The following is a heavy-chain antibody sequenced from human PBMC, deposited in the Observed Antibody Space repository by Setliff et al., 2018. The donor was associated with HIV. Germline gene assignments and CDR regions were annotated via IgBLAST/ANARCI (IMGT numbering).Heavy chain of an antibody. V-gene: IGHV4-59*02. CDR3: AKSSPSIGYISDH. CDR1: GGSVTSYY. CDR2: IYHTGIT. D-gene: IGHD5-12*01. J-gene: IGHJ4*02. Sequence: SETLSLTCTVSGGSVTSYYWSWIRQSPEKGLEWIGYIYHTGITNYNPSLKSRLSTSIDTSKNQFSLSLRSVTAADTAVYYCAKSSPSIGYISDHWGQGTLVTVSS.